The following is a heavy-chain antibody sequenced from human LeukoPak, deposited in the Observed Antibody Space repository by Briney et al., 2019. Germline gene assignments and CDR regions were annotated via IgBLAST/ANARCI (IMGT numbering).Heavy chain of an antibody. CDR2: ISSSGSMI. CDR3: ARARDGYNSSRAGDY. J-gene: IGHJ4*02. D-gene: IGHD5-24*01. CDR1: GFTVSSYS. Sequence: PGGSLRLSCAASGFTVSSYSMNWVRQVPGKGLEWVSHISSSGSMIWYGESVKGRFTISRDSAKNSLHLQMNSLRAEDTAVYYCARARDGYNSSRAGDYWGQGTLVTVSS. V-gene: IGHV3-48*01.